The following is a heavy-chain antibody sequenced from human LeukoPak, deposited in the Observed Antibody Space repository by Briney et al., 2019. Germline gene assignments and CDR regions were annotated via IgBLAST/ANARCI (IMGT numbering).Heavy chain of an antibody. CDR1: GGSFSGYY. Sequence: SETLSLTCAVYGGSFSGYYWSWVRQPPGKGLEWIGEINHSGSTNYNPSLKSRGTISVDTSKNQFSLKLSSVTAADTAVYYCARGRRYYYGSGSYYWFDPWGQGTLVTVSS. CDR3: ARGRRYYYGSGSYYWFDP. CDR2: INHSGST. V-gene: IGHV4-34*01. J-gene: IGHJ5*02. D-gene: IGHD3-10*01.